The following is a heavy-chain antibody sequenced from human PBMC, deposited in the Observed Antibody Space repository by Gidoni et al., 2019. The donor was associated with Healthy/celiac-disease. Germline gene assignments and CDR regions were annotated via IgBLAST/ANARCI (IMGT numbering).Heavy chain of an antibody. D-gene: IGHD6-13*01. Sequence: QVQLVQSGAEVKKPGASVKVSCTASGYTFTSYGISWVRQAPGKGLEWMGWISAYNGNTNYAQKLQGRVTMTTDTSTSTAYMELRSLRSDDTAVYYCATDQSGYSSSWDWFDPWGQGTLVTVSS. CDR3: ATDQSGYSSSWDWFDP. CDR1: GYTFTSYG. J-gene: IGHJ5*02. V-gene: IGHV1-18*01. CDR2: ISAYNGNT.